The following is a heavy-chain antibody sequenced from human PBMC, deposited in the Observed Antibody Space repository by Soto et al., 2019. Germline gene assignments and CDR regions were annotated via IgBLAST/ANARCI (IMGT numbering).Heavy chain of an antibody. Sequence: ASVKVSCKASGSTFTSYYMHWVRQAPGQGLEWMGIINPSGGSTSYAQKFQGRVTMTRDTSTSTVYMELSSLRSEDTAVYYCARESHNQNSGERTPRGMDVWGQGTTVTVSS. CDR2: INPSGGST. J-gene: IGHJ6*02. D-gene: IGHD5-12*01. CDR3: ARESHNQNSGERTPRGMDV. V-gene: IGHV1-46*01. CDR1: GSTFTSYY.